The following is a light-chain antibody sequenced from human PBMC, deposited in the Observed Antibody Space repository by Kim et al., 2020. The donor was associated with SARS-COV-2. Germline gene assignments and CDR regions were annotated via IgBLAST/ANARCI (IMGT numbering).Light chain of an antibody. CDR2: KAS. J-gene: IGKJ4*01. V-gene: IGKV1-5*03. Sequence: DIQMTQSPSTLSASVGDRVTITCRASQSISSWLAWYQQKPGKAPILLIYKASTLESGVPSRFSGRGSGTEFTLTISSLQPDDLATYYCQQYNTYPLTFGGGTKVDIK. CDR3: QQYNTYPLT. CDR1: QSISSW.